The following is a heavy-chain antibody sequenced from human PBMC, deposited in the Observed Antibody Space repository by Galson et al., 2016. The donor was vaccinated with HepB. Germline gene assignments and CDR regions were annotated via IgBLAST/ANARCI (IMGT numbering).Heavy chain of an antibody. CDR2: IYPEDSDT. D-gene: IGHD3-16*01. V-gene: IGHV5-51*03. CDR3: ATRPGGEDYFDF. J-gene: IGHJ4*02. Sequence: QSGAEVKKPGESVKISCKGSGYSPTKYWIAWVRQKPGKGLEWMGIIYPEDSDTKYSPSVQGHVTISADKSISTAYLEWSSLRASDTAMYYCATRPGGEDYFDFWGLGTLVTVSP. CDR1: GYSPTKYW.